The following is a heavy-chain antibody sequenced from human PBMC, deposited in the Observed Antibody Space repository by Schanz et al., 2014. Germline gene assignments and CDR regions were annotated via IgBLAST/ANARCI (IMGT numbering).Heavy chain of an antibody. V-gene: IGHV3-48*02. D-gene: IGHD2-21*01. Sequence: EVYLVESGGGLVQPGGSLRLSCAASGFTFFTYNMNWVRQAPGRGLEWISYIGSSSTTMYYADSVKGRFTISRDNAKNSLFLEMSSLRDEDTAVYFCVKDVSYSFDVWGQGTMISVSA. CDR3: VKDVSYSFDV. CDR2: IGSSSTTM. CDR1: GFTFFTYN. J-gene: IGHJ3*01.